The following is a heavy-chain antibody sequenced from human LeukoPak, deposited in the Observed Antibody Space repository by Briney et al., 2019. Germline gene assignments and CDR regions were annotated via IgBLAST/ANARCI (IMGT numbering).Heavy chain of an antibody. Sequence: ASLKVSCKASGYTFTSYDINWVRQATGQGVEWMGWTNPNSGYTGYAQKFQGRVTITRNTSIRTVYMELSSLRSEDTAVYYCARVAGSIDYWGQGTLVTVSS. D-gene: IGHD6-19*01. CDR3: ARVAGSIDY. J-gene: IGHJ4*02. CDR1: GYTFTSYD. V-gene: IGHV1-8*03. CDR2: TNPNSGYT.